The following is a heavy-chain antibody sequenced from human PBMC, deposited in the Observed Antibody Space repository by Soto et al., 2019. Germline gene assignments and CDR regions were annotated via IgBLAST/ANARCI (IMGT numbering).Heavy chain of an antibody. D-gene: IGHD5-12*01. CDR3: AKGEMATIRNSFDP. Sequence: GGSLRLSCVTSAFSLTSCSMSWVRQTPGKGLEWVSALSRSGGATYYADSVKGRLTISRDTSTNTLYLQMSNPRAEDTAIYYCAKGEMATIRNSFDPWGQGTLVTVSS. CDR2: LSRSGGAT. J-gene: IGHJ5*02. CDR1: AFSLTSCS. V-gene: IGHV3-23*01.